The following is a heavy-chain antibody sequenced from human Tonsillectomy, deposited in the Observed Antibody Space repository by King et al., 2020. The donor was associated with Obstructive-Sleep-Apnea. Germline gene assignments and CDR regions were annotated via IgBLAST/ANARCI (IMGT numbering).Heavy chain of an antibody. V-gene: IGHV4-59*01. CDR2: IYYSGST. Sequence: QLQESGPGLVKPSETLSLTCTVSCGSISSYYWSWIRQPPGKGLEWIGYIYYSGSTNYNPSLKSRVTISVDTSKNQFSLKLSSVTAADTAVYYCAREYDSSHIFDYWGQGTLVTVSS. D-gene: IGHD3-22*01. CDR3: AREYDSSHIFDY. CDR1: CGSISSYY. J-gene: IGHJ4*02.